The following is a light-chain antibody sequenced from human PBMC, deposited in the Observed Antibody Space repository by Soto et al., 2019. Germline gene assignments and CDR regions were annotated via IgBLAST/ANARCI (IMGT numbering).Light chain of an antibody. CDR2: DAS. V-gene: IGKV1-27*01. Sequence: DIQLTQSPSSLSASVGDRVTITCRASQGISNYLAWYQQKPGEVPKVLIYDASTLQSGVPSRLSGSGSGTDFTLTISTLHHEDVANYYCQNHNSALPTFGPGTKVEI. CDR1: QGISNY. J-gene: IGKJ1*01. CDR3: QNHNSALPT.